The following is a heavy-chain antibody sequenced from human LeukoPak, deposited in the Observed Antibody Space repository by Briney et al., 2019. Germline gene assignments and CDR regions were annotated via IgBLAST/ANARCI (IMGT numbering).Heavy chain of an antibody. Sequence: ASVKVSCKVSGYTLTELSMHWVRQAPGKGLEWMGGFDPEDGETIYAQKFQGRVTMTEDTSTDTAYMELSSLRSEDTAVYYCATDPRGRGEALFDYWGQGTLVTVSS. CDR3: ATDPRGRGEALFDY. V-gene: IGHV1-24*01. J-gene: IGHJ4*02. CDR2: FDPEDGET. CDR1: GYTLTELS.